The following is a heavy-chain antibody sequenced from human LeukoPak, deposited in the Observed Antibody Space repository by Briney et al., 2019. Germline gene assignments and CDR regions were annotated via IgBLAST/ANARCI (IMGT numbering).Heavy chain of an antibody. CDR3: ARNKATIFGVVVHYFDY. D-gene: IGHD3-3*01. CDR1: GGTFSSYA. J-gene: IGHJ4*02. Sequence: ASVKVSCKASGGTFSSYAISWVRQAPGQGLEWMGWISAYNGNSNYAQKFQGRVTMTTDTSTSTAYLELRSLRSDDTAVYYCARNKATIFGVVVHYFDYWGQGTLVTVSS. CDR2: ISAYNGNS. V-gene: IGHV1-18*01.